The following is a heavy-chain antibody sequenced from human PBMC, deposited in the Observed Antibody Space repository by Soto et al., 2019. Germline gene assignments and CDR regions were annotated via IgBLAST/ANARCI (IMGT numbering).Heavy chain of an antibody. CDR1: GFSLSTSGVG. CDR2: IYWDDDK. D-gene: IGHD2-15*01. Sequence: QITLKESGPTLVKPTQTLTLTCTFSGFSLSTSGVGVGWIRQPLGKALEWLALIYWDDDKRYSPSLKSRLTITKDTSKNQVVLTMTNMDPVDTATYYCAHTLGYCSGGSCYTLRTYYFDYGGQGTLVTVSS. J-gene: IGHJ4*02. CDR3: AHTLGYCSGGSCYTLRTYYFDY. V-gene: IGHV2-5*02.